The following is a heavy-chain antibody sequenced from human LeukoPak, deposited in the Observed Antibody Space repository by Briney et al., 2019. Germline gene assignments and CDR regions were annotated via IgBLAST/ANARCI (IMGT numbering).Heavy chain of an antibody. CDR2: ITNKPKSYNT. D-gene: IGHD3-3*01. CDR1: GFTFSDHY. J-gene: IGHJ4*02. CDR3: ARGFHYDFWSGPYYFDY. V-gene: IGHV3-72*01. Sequence: GGSLRLSCAASGFTFSDHYMDWVRQAPGKGLEWVGRITNKPKSYNTEYAASVKGRSTISRDDSKNSLYLQMNSLKPEDTAVYYCARGFHYDFWSGPYYFDYWGQGTLVTVSS.